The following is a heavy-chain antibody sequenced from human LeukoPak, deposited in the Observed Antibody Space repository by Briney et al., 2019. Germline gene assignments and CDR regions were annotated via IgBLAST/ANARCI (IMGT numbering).Heavy chain of an antibody. J-gene: IGHJ3*02. V-gene: IGHV3-74*01. CDR1: GFTFSSYW. Sequence: GGSLRLSCAASGFTFSSYWMHWVRQAPGKGLVWVSRISSDESSTNYADSVKGRFTISRDSAKNTLYLQMNSLRVEDTAVYYCARAATGTRNAFDIWGQGTMVTVSS. CDR2: ISSDESST. CDR3: ARAATGTRNAFDI. D-gene: IGHD6-13*01.